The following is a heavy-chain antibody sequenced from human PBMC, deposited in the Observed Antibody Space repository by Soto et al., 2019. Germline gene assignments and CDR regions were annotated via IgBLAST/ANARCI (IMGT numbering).Heavy chain of an antibody. CDR2: INHSGST. J-gene: IGHJ4*02. Sequence: SETLSLTCAVYGGSFSGYYWSWIRQPPGKGLEWIGEINHSGSTNYNPTPKSRVTISVDTSKNQFSLKLSSVTAADTAVYYCARGGGGVYNTFDYWGQGTLVTVSS. CDR1: GGSFSGYY. D-gene: IGHD2-8*02. V-gene: IGHV4-34*01. CDR3: ARGGGGVYNTFDY.